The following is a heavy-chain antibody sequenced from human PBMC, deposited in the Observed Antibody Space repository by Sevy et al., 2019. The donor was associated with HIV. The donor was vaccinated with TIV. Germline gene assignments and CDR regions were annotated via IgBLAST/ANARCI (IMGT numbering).Heavy chain of an antibody. J-gene: IGHJ4*02. CDR1: GFTFSSYS. Sequence: GGSLRLSCAASGFTFSSYSMNWVRQAPGKGLEWVSYISSSSSTIYYADSVKGRFTISRDNAKNSLYLQMNSLRDEDTALYYCARAFHYDFWSGYYTGGGYFDYWGQGTLVTVSS. D-gene: IGHD3-3*01. CDR3: ARAFHYDFWSGYYTGGGYFDY. CDR2: ISSSSSTI. V-gene: IGHV3-48*02.